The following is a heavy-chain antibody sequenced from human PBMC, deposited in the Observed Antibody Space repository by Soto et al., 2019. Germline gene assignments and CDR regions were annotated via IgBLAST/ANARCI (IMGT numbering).Heavy chain of an antibody. CDR3: ARGDIVVVPAAIYYYYYGMDV. Sequence: PSETLSLTCAVYGGSFSGYYWSWIRRPPGKGLEWIGEINHSGSTNYNPSLKSRVTISVDTSKNQFSLKLSSVTAADTAVYYCARGDIVVVPAAIYYYYYGMDVWGQGTTVTVSS. D-gene: IGHD2-2*01. J-gene: IGHJ6*02. V-gene: IGHV4-34*01. CDR1: GGSFSGYY. CDR2: INHSGST.